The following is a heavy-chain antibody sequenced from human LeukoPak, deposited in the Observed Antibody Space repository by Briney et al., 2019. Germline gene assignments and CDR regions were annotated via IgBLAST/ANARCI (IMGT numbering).Heavy chain of an antibody. CDR3: ARARNVVVPAAMKYYYYYYMDV. CDR2: IKQDGSEK. J-gene: IGHJ6*03. D-gene: IGHD2-2*01. V-gene: IGHV3-7*01. CDR1: GFTFSSYW. Sequence: GGSLRLSCAASGFTFSSYWMSWVRQAPGKGLEWVANIKQDGSEKYYVDSVKGRFTISRDNAKNSLYLQMNSLRAEDTAVYYCARARNVVVPAAMKYYYYYYMDVWGKGTTVTVSS.